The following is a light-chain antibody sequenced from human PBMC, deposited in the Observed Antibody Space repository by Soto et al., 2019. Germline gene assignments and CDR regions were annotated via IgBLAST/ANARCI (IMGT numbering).Light chain of an antibody. Sequence: EVVLTQSPGTLSLSPGERATLSCRASQSVSSYLAWYQQKPGQAPRLLIYDASNRATGIPARFSGSGSGTDFTLTITRLEPEDFAVYYCQYYGNSPLTFGQGTKVDIK. CDR2: DAS. CDR3: QYYGNSPLT. V-gene: IGKV3-20*01. J-gene: IGKJ1*01. CDR1: QSVSSY.